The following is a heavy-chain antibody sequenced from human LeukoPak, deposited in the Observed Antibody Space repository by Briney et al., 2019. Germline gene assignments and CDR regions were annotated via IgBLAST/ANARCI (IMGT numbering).Heavy chain of an antibody. CDR3: AIFNQPDGRLY. CDR1: GYIITTSW. J-gene: IGHJ4*02. D-gene: IGHD5-24*01. Sequence: LKISCDGVGYIITTSWNCWVRPLPGEDLEGMVIIYSDNSDTKYSPSFQGQVSISTDTSISPAYLQRSSLPASDTAIYYFAIFNQPDGRLYWGEGTPVTLSS. CDR2: IYSDNSDT. V-gene: IGHV5-51*01.